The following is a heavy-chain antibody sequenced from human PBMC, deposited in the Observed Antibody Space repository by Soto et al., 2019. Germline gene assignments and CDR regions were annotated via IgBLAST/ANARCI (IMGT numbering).Heavy chain of an antibody. Sequence: PSETLSLTCTVSGGSISSYYWSWVRQPPGKGLEWIGEIYHSGSTNYNPSLKSRVTISVDKSKNQFSLKLSSVTAADTAVYYCARGGDYYSWCDYWGQGTLVTVSS. V-gene: IGHV4-59*12. J-gene: IGHJ4*02. CDR3: ARGGDYYSWCDY. CDR2: IYHSGST. D-gene: IGHD1-26*01. CDR1: GGSISSYY.